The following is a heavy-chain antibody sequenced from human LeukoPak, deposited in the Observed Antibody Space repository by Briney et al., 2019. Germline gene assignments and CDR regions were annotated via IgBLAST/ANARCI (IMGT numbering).Heavy chain of an antibody. Sequence: GGSLRLSCTASGFTFSSYALNWVRQAPRKGLEWVSSISSSSSYIYYADSVRGRFTISRDNAKNSLYLQMNSLRAEDTAVYYCARDTIRYFDLWGRGTLVTVSS. CDR1: GFTFSSYA. CDR2: ISSSSSYI. CDR3: ARDTIRYFDL. V-gene: IGHV3-21*01. J-gene: IGHJ2*01. D-gene: IGHD5-24*01.